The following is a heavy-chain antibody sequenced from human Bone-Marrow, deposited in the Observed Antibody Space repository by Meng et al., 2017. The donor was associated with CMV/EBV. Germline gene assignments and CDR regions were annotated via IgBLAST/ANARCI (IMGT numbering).Heavy chain of an antibody. CDR2: IYPGDSDT. CDR3: ARRTTVGYYFDY. Sequence: GGSLRLSCKGSGYSFTSYWTGWVRQMPGKGLEWMGIIYPGDSDTRYSPSFQGQVTISADKSISTAYLQWSSLKASDTAMYYCARRTTVGYYFDYWGQGTLVTVSS. CDR1: GYSFTSYW. V-gene: IGHV5-51*01. D-gene: IGHD4-23*01. J-gene: IGHJ4*02.